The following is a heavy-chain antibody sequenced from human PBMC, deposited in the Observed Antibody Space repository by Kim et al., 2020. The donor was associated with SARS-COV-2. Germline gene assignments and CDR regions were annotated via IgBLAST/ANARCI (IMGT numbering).Heavy chain of an antibody. Sequence: SETLSLTCTVSGYSISSGYYWGWIRQPPGKGLEWIGSIYHSGSTYYNPSLKSRVTISVDTSKNQFSLKLSSVTAADTAVYYCASIVGATTGFDYWGQGTLVTVSS. CDR1: GYSISSGYY. J-gene: IGHJ4*02. CDR3: ASIVGATTGFDY. CDR2: IYHSGST. D-gene: IGHD1-26*01. V-gene: IGHV4-38-2*02.